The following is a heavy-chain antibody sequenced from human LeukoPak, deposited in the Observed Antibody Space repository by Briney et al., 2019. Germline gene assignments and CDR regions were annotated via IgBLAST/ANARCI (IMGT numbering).Heavy chain of an antibody. D-gene: IGHD4-17*01. V-gene: IGHV1-2*02. CDR1: GFTFTGYY. J-gene: IGHJ3*02. Sequence: ASVKVSCKASGFTFTGYYVHWVRQAPGQGLEWMGWVNPNSGASNWTHKFQGRVTMTGDTSVSTGSMELTSLRSDDTATYYCARVSGAYGEDDDFDMWGQGTMVTVSS. CDR2: VNPNSGAS. CDR3: ARVSGAYGEDDDFDM.